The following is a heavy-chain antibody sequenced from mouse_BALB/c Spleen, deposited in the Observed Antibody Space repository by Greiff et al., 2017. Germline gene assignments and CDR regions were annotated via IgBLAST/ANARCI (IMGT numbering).Heavy chain of an antibody. CDR1: GFSLTGYG. Sequence: VQVVESGPGLVAPSQSLSITCTVSGFSLTGYGVNWVRQPPGKGLEWLGMIWGDGSTDYNSALKSRLSISKDNSKSQVFLKMNSLQTDDTARYYCAREGGHYGKNAMDYWGQGTSVTVSS. D-gene: IGHD2-1*01. CDR2: IWGDGST. J-gene: IGHJ4*01. CDR3: AREGGHYGKNAMDY. V-gene: IGHV2-6-7*01.